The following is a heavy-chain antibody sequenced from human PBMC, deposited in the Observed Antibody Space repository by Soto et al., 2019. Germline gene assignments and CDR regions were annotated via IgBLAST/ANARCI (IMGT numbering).Heavy chain of an antibody. J-gene: IGHJ4*02. CDR2: IYHSGST. Sequence: SETLSLTCAVSGSSINSGGHSCSWIRRPPGKGLEWITYIYHSGSTYYIPPLKRRVTRSVDRYKNQFSLTLSSVTAAETAVNYCARVPGYCGQGRLVAVA. CDR1: GSSINSGGHS. CDR3: ARVPGY. V-gene: IGHV4-30-2*01.